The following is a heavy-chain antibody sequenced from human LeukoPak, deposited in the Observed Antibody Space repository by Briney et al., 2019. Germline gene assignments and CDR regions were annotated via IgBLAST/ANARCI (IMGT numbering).Heavy chain of an antibody. CDR1: GFSFKDYN. D-gene: IGHD3-3*01. V-gene: IGHV3-30*02. Sequence: GGSLRLSCAASGFSFKDYNIHWVRQAPDKGLEWVGFIRNEGSIKYYADSVKGRFTISRDNSKNPLFLQMNSLRADDTAVYYCAKAGKVVLIPVFPDVWGKGTTVTISS. J-gene: IGHJ6*03. CDR3: AKAGKVVLIPVFPDV. CDR2: IRNEGSIK.